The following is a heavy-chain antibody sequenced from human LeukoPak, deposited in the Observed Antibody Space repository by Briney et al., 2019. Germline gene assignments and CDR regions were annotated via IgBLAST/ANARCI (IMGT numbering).Heavy chain of an antibody. CDR1: GFTFSSYW. J-gene: IGHJ4*02. D-gene: IGHD3-3*01. CDR2: INNDGSGT. CDR3: ARERRPTYYDFWSGYYI. Sequence: GGSLRLSCAASGFTFSSYWMHWVRQAPGKGLVWVSVINNDGSGTNYADSVKGRSTISRDNAKNTLYLQMTSLGAEDTAVYYCARERRPTYYDFWSGYYIWGQGTLVTVSS. V-gene: IGHV3-74*01.